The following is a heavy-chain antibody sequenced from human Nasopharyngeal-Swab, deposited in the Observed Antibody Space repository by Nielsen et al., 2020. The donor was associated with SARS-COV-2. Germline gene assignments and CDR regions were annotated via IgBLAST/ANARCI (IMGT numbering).Heavy chain of an antibody. CDR1: GGSFSGYY. J-gene: IGHJ6*02. V-gene: IGHV4-34*01. D-gene: IGHD3-22*01. Sequence: SETLSLTCAVYGGSFSGYYWSWIRQPPGKGLEWIGEINHSGNTNYNPSLKSRVTISVDTSKNQFSLKLSSVTAADTAVYYCARAQGSYYYDSSGYYYYYYYGMDVWGQGTTVTVSS. CDR3: ARAQGSYYYDSSGYYYYYYYGMDV. CDR2: INHSGNT.